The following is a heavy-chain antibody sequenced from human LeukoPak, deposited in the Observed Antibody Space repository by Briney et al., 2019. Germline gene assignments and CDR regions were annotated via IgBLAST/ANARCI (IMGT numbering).Heavy chain of an antibody. CDR1: GGSISSYY. J-gene: IGHJ5*02. Sequence: SETLSLTCTVSGGSISSYYWSWIRQPPGKGLEWIGSIYYSGSTYYNPSLKSRVTISVDTSKNQFSLKLSSVTAADTAVYYCARPPHSSSSWFDPWGQGTLVTVSS. CDR3: ARPPHSSSSWFDP. V-gene: IGHV4-59*05. CDR2: IYYSGST. D-gene: IGHD6-13*01.